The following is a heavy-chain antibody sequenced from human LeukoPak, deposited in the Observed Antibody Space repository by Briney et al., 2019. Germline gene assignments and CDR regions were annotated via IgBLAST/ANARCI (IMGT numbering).Heavy chain of an antibody. J-gene: IGHJ4*02. Sequence: GGSLRLSCAASGFTFCIYWMRGVRPARGEGREGVANIKQDGSEKYYVDSVKGRFTISRDNAKNSLYLQMNSLRAEDTAVYYCARDSGAGSGAIDYWGQGTLVTVSS. CDR2: IKQDGSEK. V-gene: IGHV3-7*01. D-gene: IGHD6-19*01. CDR3: ARDSGAGSGAIDY. CDR1: GFTFCIYW.